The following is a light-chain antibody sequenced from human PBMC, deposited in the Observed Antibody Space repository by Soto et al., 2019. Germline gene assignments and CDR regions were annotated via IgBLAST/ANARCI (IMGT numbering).Light chain of an antibody. CDR3: CSYAGSYTFDV. V-gene: IGLV2-11*01. CDR2: DVT. J-gene: IGLJ1*01. CDR1: SSDVGGYNY. Sequence: QSALTQPRSVSGSPGQSVTISCTGTSSDVGGYNYVSWYQHHPGKAPKLMIYDVTKRPSGVPDRFSGSKSGNTASLTISGLQAEDEADYYCCSYAGSYTFDVFGTAKKVTV.